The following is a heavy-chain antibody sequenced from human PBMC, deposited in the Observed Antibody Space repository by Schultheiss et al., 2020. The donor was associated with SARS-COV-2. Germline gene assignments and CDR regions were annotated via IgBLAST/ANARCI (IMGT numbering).Heavy chain of an antibody. CDR2: ISWNSGSI. CDR1: GFTFDDYA. V-gene: IGHV3-9*01. J-gene: IGHJ4*02. D-gene: IGHD3-3*01. Sequence: GGSLRLSCAASGFTFDDYAMHWVRQAPGKGLEWVSGISWNSGSIGYADSVKGRFTISRDNAKNSLYLQMNSLRAEDTAVYYCARDGAYSHAIFGVAHDYWGQGTLVTVSS. CDR3: ARDGAYSHAIFGVAHDY.